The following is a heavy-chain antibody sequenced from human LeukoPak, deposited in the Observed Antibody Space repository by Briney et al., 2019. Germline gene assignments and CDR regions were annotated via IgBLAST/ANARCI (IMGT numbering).Heavy chain of an antibody. CDR3: AREYSTKDAFDI. CDR1: IDSFTNYY. J-gene: IGHJ3*02. Sequence: SETLSLTCAVYIDSFTNYYWNWIRQTPGKGLEWIGEVNDSGGTNINPSLRSRVTISVDTSKNQFSLKLSSVTAADTAVYYCAREYSTKDAFDIWGQGTMVTVSS. D-gene: IGHD6-6*01. CDR2: VNDSGGT. V-gene: IGHV4-34*01.